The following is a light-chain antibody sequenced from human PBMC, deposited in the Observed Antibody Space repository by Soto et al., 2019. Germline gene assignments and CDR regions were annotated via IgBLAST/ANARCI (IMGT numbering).Light chain of an antibody. Sequence: EIVLTQSPGTLSLSPGERATLSCRASQSVSSSYLAWYQQKPGQAPRLLIYGASSRATGIPDRFSGGGSGTDFTITISRLEPEDFAVYYCQQYGSSSPVTFGGGTKVEIK. J-gene: IGKJ4*01. V-gene: IGKV3-20*01. CDR2: GAS. CDR3: QQYGSSSPVT. CDR1: QSVSSSY.